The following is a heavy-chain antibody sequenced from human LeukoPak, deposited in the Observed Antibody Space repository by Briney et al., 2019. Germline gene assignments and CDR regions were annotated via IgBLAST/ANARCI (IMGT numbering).Heavy chain of an antibody. V-gene: IGHV1-8*01. J-gene: IGHJ4*02. CDR1: GYTFVSYD. Sequence: EASVTVSCTASGYTFVSYDINWVRQATGQGPEWMGWMSPKSGNTGYAQKFQGRVTMTRDTSINTAYMELSGLISEDTAMYYCTRGPPNWGYDFWGQGTLVTVSS. D-gene: IGHD7-27*01. CDR3: TRGPPNWGYDF. CDR2: MSPKSGNT.